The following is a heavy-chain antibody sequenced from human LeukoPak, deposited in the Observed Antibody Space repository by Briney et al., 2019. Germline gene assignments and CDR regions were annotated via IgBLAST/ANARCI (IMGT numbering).Heavy chain of an antibody. CDR2: IYHSGGT. J-gene: IGHJ5*02. V-gene: IGHV4-38-2*02. CDR3: ARVIAAAGQGWFDP. Sequence: SETLSLTCTVSGYSISSGYYWGWIRQPPGKGLEWIGSIYHSGGTNYNPSLKSRVTISVDTSKNQFSLKLSSVTAADTAVYYCARVIAAAGQGWFDPWGQGTLVTVSS. CDR1: GYSISSGYY. D-gene: IGHD6-13*01.